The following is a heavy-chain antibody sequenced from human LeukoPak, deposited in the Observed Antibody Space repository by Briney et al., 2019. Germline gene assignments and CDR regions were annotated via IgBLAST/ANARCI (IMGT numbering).Heavy chain of an antibody. Sequence: GGSLRLSCAASGFTFSSYGMHWVRQAPGKGLEWVAVISYDGSNKYYADSVKGRFTISRDNSKNTLYLQMNSLRAEDTAVYYCAKDSLPYVVDIVATGLDYWGQGTLVTVSS. J-gene: IGHJ4*02. CDR2: ISYDGSNK. CDR1: GFTFSSYG. CDR3: AKDSLPYVVDIVATGLDY. V-gene: IGHV3-30*18. D-gene: IGHD5-12*01.